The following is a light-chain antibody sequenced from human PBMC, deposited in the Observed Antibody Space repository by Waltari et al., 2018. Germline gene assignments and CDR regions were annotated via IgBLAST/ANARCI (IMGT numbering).Light chain of an antibody. Sequence: DIQLTQSPSSLSASIGDRVGITCRASQGIRNYLAWYQQKPGKVPKVLIYAASSLQSGVPSRFVGSGSGTEFTLTINSLQPEDVATYYCQKYDSAPLTFGPGTKVDIK. J-gene: IGKJ3*01. CDR3: QKYDSAPLT. CDR1: QGIRNY. V-gene: IGKV1-27*01. CDR2: AAS.